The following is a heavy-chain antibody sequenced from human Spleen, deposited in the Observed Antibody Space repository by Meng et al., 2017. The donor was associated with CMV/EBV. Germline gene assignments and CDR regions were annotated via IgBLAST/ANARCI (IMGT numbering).Heavy chain of an antibody. Sequence: SVKVSCKASGGTFSSYAISWVRQAPGQGLEWMGGIIPIFGTANYAQKFQGRVTITTDESTSTAYMELSSLRSEDTAVYYCARDRDYYGSGMFDPWGQGTLVTVSS. CDR1: GGTFSSYA. J-gene: IGHJ5*02. V-gene: IGHV1-69*05. CDR3: ARDRDYYGSGMFDP. D-gene: IGHD3-10*01. CDR2: IIPIFGTA.